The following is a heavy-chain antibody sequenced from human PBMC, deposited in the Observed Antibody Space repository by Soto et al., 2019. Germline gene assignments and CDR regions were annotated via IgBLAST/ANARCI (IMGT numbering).Heavy chain of an antibody. Sequence: GGSLRLSCAASGFTFSDYYMSWIRQAPGKGLEWVSYISSSGSTIYYADSVKGRFTIPRDNAKNSLYLQMNSLRAEDTAVYYCARDLPYYDILTGYSIGAFDIWGQGTMVTVS. D-gene: IGHD3-9*01. V-gene: IGHV3-11*01. CDR2: ISSSGSTI. J-gene: IGHJ3*02. CDR1: GFTFSDYY. CDR3: ARDLPYYDILTGYSIGAFDI.